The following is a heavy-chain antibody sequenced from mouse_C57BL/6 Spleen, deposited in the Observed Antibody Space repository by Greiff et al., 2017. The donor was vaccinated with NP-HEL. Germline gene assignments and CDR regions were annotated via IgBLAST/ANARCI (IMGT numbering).Heavy chain of an antibody. J-gene: IGHJ4*01. D-gene: IGHD1-1*01. CDR2: IDPSDSYT. CDR1: GYTFTSYW. CDR3: ARSTTVVARAMDY. V-gene: IGHV1-69*01. Sequence: QVQLQQSGAELVMPGASVKLSCKASGYTFTSYWMHWVKQRPGQGLEWIGEIDPSDSYTNYNQKFKGKSTLTVDKSSSTAYMQLSSLTSEDSAVYYCARSTTVVARAMDYGGQGTSVTVSS.